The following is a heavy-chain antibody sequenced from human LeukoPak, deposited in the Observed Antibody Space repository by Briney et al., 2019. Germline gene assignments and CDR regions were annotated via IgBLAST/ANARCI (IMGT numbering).Heavy chain of an antibody. J-gene: IGHJ1*01. CDR3: AKGPGIVGATGYFQH. CDR2: ISGSGGST. V-gene: IGHV3-23*01. CDR1: GFTFSNYA. Sequence: GGSLRLSCAASGFTFSNYAMTWVRQAPGKGLEWVSAISGSGGSTYYADSVKGRFTISRDNSKNTLYLQMNSLRAEDTAVYYCAKGPGIVGATGYFQHWGQGTLVTISS. D-gene: IGHD1-26*01.